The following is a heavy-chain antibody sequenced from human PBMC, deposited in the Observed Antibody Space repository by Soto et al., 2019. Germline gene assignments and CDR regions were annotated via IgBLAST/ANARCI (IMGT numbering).Heavy chain of an antibody. CDR2: INTYNGVT. V-gene: IGHV1-18*01. CDR3: AKSPRGEMATD. D-gene: IGHD5-12*01. CDR1: GYTFINYH. J-gene: IGHJ4*02. Sequence: QVQLVQSGGEVKKPGASVTVSCKASGYTFINYHITWVRQAPGQGLEWMAWINTYNGVTDYAQRFQGRVTMTRDTSSSTAYMELRNLVSDDTAVYFCAKSPRGEMATDWGQGTLVTVSS.